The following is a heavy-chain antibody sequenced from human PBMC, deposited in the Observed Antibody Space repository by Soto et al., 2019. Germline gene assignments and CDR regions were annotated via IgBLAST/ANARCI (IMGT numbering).Heavy chain of an antibody. J-gene: IGHJ2*01. CDR2: INMGGTAV. Sequence: QAQLVESGGGLVKPGGSLRLSCAASGFTFSDYYMTWIRQAPGKGLEGVSYINMGGTAVYYADSVKGRFTIPRDNAENSLFLQMNSLRVEDTAVYYCARENWYPDLWGRGTLVTVSS. CDR1: GFTFSDYY. CDR3: ARENWYPDL. V-gene: IGHV3-11*01.